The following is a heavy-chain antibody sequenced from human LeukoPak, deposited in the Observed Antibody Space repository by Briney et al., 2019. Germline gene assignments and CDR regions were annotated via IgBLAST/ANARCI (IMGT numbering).Heavy chain of an antibody. CDR2: INAGNGNT. CDR3: ARDAHMTTVTSGYYYGMDV. Sequence: ASVKVSCKASGYTFTSYDINWVRQATGQGLEWMGCINAGNGNTKYSQKFQGRVTITRDTSASTAYMELSSLRSEDTAVYYCARDAHMTTVTSGYYYGMDVWGKGTTVTVSS. D-gene: IGHD4-17*01. J-gene: IGHJ6*04. CDR1: GYTFTSYD. V-gene: IGHV1-3*01.